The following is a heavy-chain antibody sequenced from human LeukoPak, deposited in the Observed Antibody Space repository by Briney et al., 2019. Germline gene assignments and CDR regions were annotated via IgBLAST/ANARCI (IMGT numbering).Heavy chain of an antibody. CDR1: GGTFTSYA. J-gene: IGHJ4*02. CDR2: IIPIFGTA. Sequence: GSSVKVSCKASGGTFTSYAISWVRQAPGKGLEWMGGIIPIFGTANYAQKFQGRVTITADESTSTAYMELSSLRSEDTAVYYCASNSIAAHDYYFDYWGQGTLVTVSS. V-gene: IGHV1-69*01. D-gene: IGHD6-6*01. CDR3: ASNSIAAHDYYFDY.